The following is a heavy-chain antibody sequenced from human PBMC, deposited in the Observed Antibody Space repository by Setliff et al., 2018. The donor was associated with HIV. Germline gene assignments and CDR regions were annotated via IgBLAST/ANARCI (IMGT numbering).Heavy chain of an antibody. CDR1: GDSIIIGGYY. J-gene: IGHJ5*02. CDR3: AKEGNSVDNWLDP. D-gene: IGHD1-26*01. V-gene: IGHV4-31*02. Sequence: SETLSLTCSVSGDSIIIGGYYWSWIRQHPGGGLEWIGYIYHTGKTYYNPSLQSRITMSIDTSQNQFSLKLSSVTAADTAVYYCAKEGNSVDNWLDPWGQGTLVSVSS. CDR2: IYHTGKT.